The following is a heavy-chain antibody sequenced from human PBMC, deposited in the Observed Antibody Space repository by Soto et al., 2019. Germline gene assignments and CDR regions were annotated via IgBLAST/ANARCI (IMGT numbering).Heavy chain of an antibody. CDR3: VRMGPTGTTFDP. CDR1: GFTFSSYE. CDR2: ISGNGNTI. J-gene: IGHJ5*02. Sequence: GGSLRLSCAASGFTFSSYEMNWVRQAPGKGLEWVSYISGNGNTIYYADSVKGRFTVSRDNAKNPLYLQMNSLRAEDTALYYCVRMGPTGTTFDPWGQGTLVTVS. V-gene: IGHV3-48*03. D-gene: IGHD1-7*01.